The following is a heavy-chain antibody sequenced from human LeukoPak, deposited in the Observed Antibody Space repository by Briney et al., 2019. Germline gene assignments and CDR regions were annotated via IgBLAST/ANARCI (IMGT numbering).Heavy chain of an antibody. CDR2: IIHLFGRA. D-gene: IGHD2-2*01. CDR1: RGIYSYYP. J-gene: IGHJ5*02. CDR3: ARESRGCSSTSCFPGPNWFDP. Sequence: SVTVTFQGSRGIYSYYPFSWVRQPPGRELEWMGGIIHLFGRANYAQKFQGRVTITTDEPTSTAYMELRSLRSEDTAVYYCARESRGCSSTSCFPGPNWFDPWGQGTLVTVSS. V-gene: IGHV1-69*05.